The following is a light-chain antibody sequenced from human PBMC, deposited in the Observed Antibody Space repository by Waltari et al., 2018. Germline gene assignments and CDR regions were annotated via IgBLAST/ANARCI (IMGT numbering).Light chain of an antibody. CDR3: QSYDDSNRAV. J-gene: IGLJ7*01. Sequence: NFVLTQSPSVSESPGKTITITCTRSGGSIGRSYVQWYQHRPGRAPMTVIYENNQRLPGVPDRFSGSIDSSSNSASLTISGLQTEDGADYYCQSYDDSNRAVFGGGTQLTVL. V-gene: IGLV6-57*04. CDR1: GGSIGRSY. CDR2: ENN.